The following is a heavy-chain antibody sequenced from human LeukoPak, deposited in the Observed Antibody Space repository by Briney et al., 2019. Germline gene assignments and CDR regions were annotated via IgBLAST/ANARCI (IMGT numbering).Heavy chain of an antibody. CDR2: IYSGGST. CDR3: ARKNGQWLAYDY. CDR1: GFTVSSNY. D-gene: IGHD6-19*01. Sequence: GGSLRLSCAASGFTVSSNYMSWVRQAPGKGLEWVSVIYSGGSTYYADSVKGRFTISRDNSKNTLYLQMNSLTAEDTAVYYCARKNGQWLAYDYWGQGTLVTVSS. J-gene: IGHJ4*02. V-gene: IGHV3-53*01.